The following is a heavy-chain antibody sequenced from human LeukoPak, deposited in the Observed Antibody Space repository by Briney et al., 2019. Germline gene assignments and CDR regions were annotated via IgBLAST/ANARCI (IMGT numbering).Heavy chain of an antibody. Sequence: PSETLSLTCAVYGGSFNSYYWNWIRQPPGKGLEWIVEISHTGATKYNPSLKSRVTISVDTSKNQFSQKLSSVTAADTAVYYCARRHYTRYDRSSSWRPPFDYWGQGTLVTVSS. CDR2: ISHTGAT. J-gene: IGHJ4*02. V-gene: IGHV4-34*01. CDR1: GGSFNSYY. CDR3: ARRHYTRYDRSSSWRPPFDY. D-gene: IGHD6-13*01.